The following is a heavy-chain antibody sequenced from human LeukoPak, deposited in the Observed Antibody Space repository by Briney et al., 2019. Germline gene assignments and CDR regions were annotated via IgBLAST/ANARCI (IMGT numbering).Heavy chain of an antibody. CDR3: YWRYCSSTSCLLYGMDV. V-gene: IGHV3-73*01. D-gene: IGHD2-2*01. CDR1: GLTFSGSA. J-gene: IGHJ6*02. Sequence: GRSLKLSCAASGLTFSGSAMHWVRQASGKGLEWVGRIRSKANSYATAYAASVKGRFTTSRDDSKNTAYLQMNSLKTEDTAVYYCYWRYCSSTSCLLYGMDVWGQGTTVTVSS. CDR2: IRSKANSYAT.